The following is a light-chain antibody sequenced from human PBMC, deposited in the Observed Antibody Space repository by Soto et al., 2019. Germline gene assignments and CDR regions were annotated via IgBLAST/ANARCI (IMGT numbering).Light chain of an antibody. J-gene: IGKJ2*02. Sequence: DIQMTQSPSTLSASVGDRVTIACRASQSIVNWLAWYQQKPGKAPKLLIYKASNLETGVPSRFSGSGSGTEFTLTISSLQPDDFATYYCQQYYSCCTFGQGTDLEIK. CDR3: QQYYSCCT. CDR2: KAS. V-gene: IGKV1-5*03. CDR1: QSIVNW.